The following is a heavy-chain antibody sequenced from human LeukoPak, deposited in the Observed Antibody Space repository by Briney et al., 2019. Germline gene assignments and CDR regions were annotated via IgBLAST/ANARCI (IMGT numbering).Heavy chain of an antibody. J-gene: IGHJ4*02. V-gene: IGHV3-23*01. CDR2: ISGSGGST. D-gene: IGHD3-22*01. CDR3: ARDYDGRGYSPYFDY. Sequence: GGSLRLSCAASGFTFSSYAMSWVRQTPGKGLEWVTAISGSGGSTYYADSVKGRFTISRDNSKNTLYLQMDNLRAEDTAVYYCARDYDGRGYSPYFDYWGQGALVTVSS. CDR1: GFTFSSYA.